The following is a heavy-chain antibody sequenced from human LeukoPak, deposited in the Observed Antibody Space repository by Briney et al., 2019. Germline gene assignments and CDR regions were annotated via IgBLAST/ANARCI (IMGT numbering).Heavy chain of an antibody. V-gene: IGHV2-5*02. D-gene: IGHD5-18*01. CDR2: INWDDDK. J-gene: IGHJ4*02. Sequence: SGRTLFHPPAPLTLTCTLSGVSLGTSGVGVGWSREPPVKALEWVGLINWDDDKRYNPSQKSRLTITKATSKNQVVLTITNMDPVDTATYFCAHTQEETAMVFYYWGQGTLVTVSS. CDR3: AHTQEETAMVFYY. CDR1: GVSLGTSGVG.